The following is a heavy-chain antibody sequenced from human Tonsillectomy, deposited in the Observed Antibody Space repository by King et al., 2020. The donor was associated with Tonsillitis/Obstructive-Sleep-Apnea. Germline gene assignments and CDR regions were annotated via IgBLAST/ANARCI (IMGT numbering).Heavy chain of an antibody. Sequence: VQLVQSGAEVKKPGASAKVSCQASGFTFSSYHMHWVRQAPGQGLEWMGIIDPSGGSTTYAKKFQGRVTMTSDTSTSTVHMELSSLRSEDTAVYYCARARGYMNWFDPWGQGTLVTVSS. CDR1: GFTFSSYH. CDR2: IDPSGGST. V-gene: IGHV1-46*01. J-gene: IGHJ5*02. D-gene: IGHD5-12*01. CDR3: ARARGYMNWFDP.